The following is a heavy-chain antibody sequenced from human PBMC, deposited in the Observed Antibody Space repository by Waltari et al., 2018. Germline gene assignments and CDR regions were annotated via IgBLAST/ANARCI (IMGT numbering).Heavy chain of an antibody. CDR1: GDPLSSSYV. D-gene: IGHD2-15*01. Sequence: QLQLQESGPGLVKPSGTLCLSCAVSGDPLSSSYVWNWVRQSPQKGLEWMGQVRGTGTTNYNPSFASRVTISLDTSSNQFSLKMTSATAADTAVYYCARDRGRGLYLDTWGPGILVSVSP. CDR3: ARDRGRGLYLDT. J-gene: IGHJ5*02. CDR2: VRGTGTT. V-gene: IGHV4-4*02.